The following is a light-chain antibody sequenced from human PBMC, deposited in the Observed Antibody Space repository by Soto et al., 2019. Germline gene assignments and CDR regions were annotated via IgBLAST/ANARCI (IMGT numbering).Light chain of an antibody. CDR3: SSKRSSDTLYV. CDR1: SSDIGGSKY. J-gene: IGLJ1*01. Sequence: QSVLTQPASLSGSPGQSITISCAGTSSDIGGSKYVSWYQQHPGKSPKLIIYEVTYRPSGVSARFSGSKSGNTASLTVSGLQVEYDADYYCSSKRSSDTLYVFGTGTKLTVL. V-gene: IGLV2-14*01. CDR2: EVT.